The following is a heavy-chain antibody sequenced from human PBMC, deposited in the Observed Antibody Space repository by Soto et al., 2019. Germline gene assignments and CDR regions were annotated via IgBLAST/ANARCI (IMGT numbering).Heavy chain of an antibody. J-gene: IGHJ6*03. Sequence: GGSLRLSCAASGFTFSSYWMSWVRQAPGKGLEWVANIKQDGSEKYYVDSVKGRFTISRDNAKNSLYLQMNSLRAEDTAVYYCARIGEYSYDTGYYYYYMDVWGKGTTVTVSS. D-gene: IGHD5-18*01. CDR1: GFTFSSYW. CDR3: ARIGEYSYDTGYYYYYMDV. CDR2: IKQDGSEK. V-gene: IGHV3-7*01.